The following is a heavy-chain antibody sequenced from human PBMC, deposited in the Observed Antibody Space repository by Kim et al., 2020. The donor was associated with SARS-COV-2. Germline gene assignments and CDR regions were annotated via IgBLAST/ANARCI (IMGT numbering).Heavy chain of an antibody. CDR2: INHSGST. J-gene: IGHJ4*01. Sequence: SETLSLTCAVYGGSFSGYYWSWIRQPPGKGLEWIGEINHSGSTNYNPSLKSRVTISVDTSKNQFSLKLSSVTAADTAVYYCARGRLAVAGDPNYFDYWG. CDR1: GGSFSGYY. D-gene: IGHD6-19*01. V-gene: IGHV4-34*01. CDR3: ARGRLAVAGDPNYFDY.